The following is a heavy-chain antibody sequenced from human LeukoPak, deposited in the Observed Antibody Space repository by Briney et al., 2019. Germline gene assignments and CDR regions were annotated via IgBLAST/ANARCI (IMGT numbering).Heavy chain of an antibody. D-gene: IGHD3-10*01. V-gene: IGHV4-4*07. CDR3: ARDVLHYGSGSLGTDV. J-gene: IGHJ6*02. Sequence: SETLSLTCTVSGGSISSYYWSWLRQPAGKGLEWIGRIYTSGSTNYNPSLKSRVTMSVDTSKNQFSLKLSSVTAADTAVYYCARDVLHYGSGSLGTDVWGQGTTVTVSS. CDR1: GGSISSYY. CDR2: IYTSGST.